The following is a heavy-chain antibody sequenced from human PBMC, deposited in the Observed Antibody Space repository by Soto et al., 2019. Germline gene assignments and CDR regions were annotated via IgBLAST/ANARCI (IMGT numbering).Heavy chain of an antibody. CDR1: GYTFTSYG. D-gene: IGHD3-9*01. Sequence: QVQLVQSGAEVKKPGASVKVSCKASGYTFTSYGISWVRQAPGQGLEWRGWISAYNGNTNYSQKLQGRVTMTTDTSTSTAYMELRSLRSDDTAVYYCARAAVSYYDILTGDYDYWGQGTLVTVSS. CDR2: ISAYNGNT. J-gene: IGHJ4*02. V-gene: IGHV1-18*01. CDR3: ARAAVSYYDILTGDYDY.